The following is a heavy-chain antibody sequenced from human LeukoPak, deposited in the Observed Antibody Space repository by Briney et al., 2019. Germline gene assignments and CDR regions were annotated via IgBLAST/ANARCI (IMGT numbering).Heavy chain of an antibody. Sequence: SETLSLTCAVYGGSFSGYYWSWIRQPPGKGLEWIGSIYYSGSTYYNPSLKSRVTISVDTSKNQFSLKLSSVTAADTAVYYCARRYGSGSFYYFDYWGQGTLVTVSS. CDR2: IYYSGST. D-gene: IGHD1-26*01. V-gene: IGHV4-34*01. J-gene: IGHJ4*02. CDR1: GGSFSGYY. CDR3: ARRYGSGSFYYFDY.